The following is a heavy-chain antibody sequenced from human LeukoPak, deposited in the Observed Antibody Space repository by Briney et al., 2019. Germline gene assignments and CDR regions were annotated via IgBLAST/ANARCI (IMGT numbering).Heavy chain of an antibody. Sequence: SETLSLTCTVSGGSVRSYSWSWIRLPPGKGLEYIGHIYNGGSPTYNPSLMGRLTMSVDTAKNQLSLHLTSVTTADTALYFCARNKGVAARHDYWGQGTLVIVSS. J-gene: IGHJ4*02. D-gene: IGHD6-19*01. CDR2: IYNGGSP. CDR1: GGSVRSYS. V-gene: IGHV4-59*02. CDR3: ARNKGVAARHDY.